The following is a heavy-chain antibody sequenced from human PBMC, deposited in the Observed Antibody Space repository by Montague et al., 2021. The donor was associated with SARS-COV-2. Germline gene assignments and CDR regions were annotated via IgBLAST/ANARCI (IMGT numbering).Heavy chain of an antibody. CDR1: GGSISSSSYY. V-gene: IGHV4-39*01. J-gene: IGHJ4*02. CDR3: ARHKRWRIAAAGRDFDD. Sequence: SETLSLTCTVSGGSISSSSYYWGWIRQPPGKGLEWIGSIYYSGSTYYNPSLKSRVTISVDTSKNQFSLNLSSVTAADTAVYYCARHKRWRIAAAGRDFDDWGQGTLVTVSS. CDR2: IYYSGST. D-gene: IGHD6-13*01.